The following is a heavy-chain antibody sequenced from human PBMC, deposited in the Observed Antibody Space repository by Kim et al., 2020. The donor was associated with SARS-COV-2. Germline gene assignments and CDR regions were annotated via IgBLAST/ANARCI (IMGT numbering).Heavy chain of an antibody. CDR1: GYTFTTYA. CDR3: ARVRISGTANFHY. Sequence: ASVKVSCKASGYTFTTYAMHWVRQAPGQRLEWMAWINTGTGNTVYSQKFQGRVTITRDTSASTAYMELSGLRSEDTAVYYCARVRISGTANFHYWGQGTLVTVSS. J-gene: IGHJ4*02. D-gene: IGHD1-20*01. V-gene: IGHV1-3*04. CDR2: INTGTGNT.